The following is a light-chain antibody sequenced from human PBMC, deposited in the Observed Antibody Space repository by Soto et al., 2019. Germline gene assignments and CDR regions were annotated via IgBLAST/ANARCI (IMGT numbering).Light chain of an antibody. Sequence: DIVMAQSPDSLAVSLGERATINCKSSQSVLYSSNNRNYLAWYQQKPGQSPKLLIYWASARESGVPDRFSGSGSGTDCSLTISRLQAEDVAVYYCQQYYSTPRTFGGGTKVEIK. CDR1: QSVLYSSNNRNY. J-gene: IGKJ4*01. CDR2: WAS. CDR3: QQYYSTPRT. V-gene: IGKV4-1*01.